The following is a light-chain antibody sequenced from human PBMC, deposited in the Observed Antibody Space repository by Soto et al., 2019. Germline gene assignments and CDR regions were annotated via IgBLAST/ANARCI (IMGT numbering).Light chain of an antibody. CDR2: TAS. V-gene: IGKV1-12*01. J-gene: IGKJ4*01. CDR1: QDINKW. Sequence: DIQMTQSPSSVSASVGYRFAVTWLASQDINKWLAWYQQKPGLAPNLVIYTASRLHGGGPSRFSGSASGTDFTLTISSLQPEDVATYYCQQGKSFSLTFGGGTKVDI. CDR3: QQGKSFSLT.